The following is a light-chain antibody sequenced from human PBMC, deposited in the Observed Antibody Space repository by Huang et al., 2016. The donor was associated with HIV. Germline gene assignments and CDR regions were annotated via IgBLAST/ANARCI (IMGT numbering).Light chain of an antibody. V-gene: IGKV3-11*01. CDR1: QSVSSS. Sequence: EIVLTQSPATLSLSPGERATLSCRASQSVSSSLAWYQQKPGQPPRLLIYDASDRATGLPARFSGSGSGKDFTLTISSLEPEDFAVYYCQQRSNWPRTFGQGTKVEIK. CDR2: DAS. J-gene: IGKJ1*01. CDR3: QQRSNWPRT.